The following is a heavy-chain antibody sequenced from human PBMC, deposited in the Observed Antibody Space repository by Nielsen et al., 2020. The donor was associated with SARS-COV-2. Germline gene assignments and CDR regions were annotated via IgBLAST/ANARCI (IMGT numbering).Heavy chain of an antibody. CDR1: GFNFRSYA. Sequence: GGSLRLSCAASGFNFRSYAIHWVRQAPGKGLEWVTVISFDGLYKQYKDSVKGRFTISRDNSKNTVYLQMNSLRAEDTAVYHCAKDVWSGAHQIGPDYWGQGTLVTVSS. CDR3: AKDVWSGAHQIGPDY. D-gene: IGHD3-3*01. CDR2: ISFDGLYK. J-gene: IGHJ4*02. V-gene: IGHV3-30*04.